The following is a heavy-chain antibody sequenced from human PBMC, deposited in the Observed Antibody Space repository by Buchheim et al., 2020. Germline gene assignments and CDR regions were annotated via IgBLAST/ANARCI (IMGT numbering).Heavy chain of an antibody. CDR3: ARDQVISWALGSGSSLYYYGMDV. V-gene: IGHV4-30-4*01. CDR2: IYYSGTT. D-gene: IGHD3-10*01. Sequence: QVQLQESGPGLVKPSQTLSLTCTVSGASISTGDYYWSWIRQPPGKGLEWIGYIYYSGTTYYNPSLKSRVTISVDTSKNEFSLKLSSVTAADAAVYYCARDQVISWALGSGSSLYYYGMDVWGQGTT. CDR1: GASISTGDYY. J-gene: IGHJ6*02.